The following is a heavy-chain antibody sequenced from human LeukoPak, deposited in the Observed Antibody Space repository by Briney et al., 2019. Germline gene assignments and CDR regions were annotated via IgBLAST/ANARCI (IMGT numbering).Heavy chain of an antibody. CDR3: ARGSNSGYENNWFDP. D-gene: IGHD5-12*01. V-gene: IGHV7-4-1*01. Sequence: GSVRVPCKASGYTFTSYAMNWVRQAPGEGLEWMGWIKTNTGNPTYAQGFTGRFVFSLDTSLSTAYLQICSLKAEHTAVYYCARGSNSGYENNWFDPWGQGTLVTVSS. CDR2: IKTNTGNP. CDR1: GYTFTSYA. J-gene: IGHJ5*02.